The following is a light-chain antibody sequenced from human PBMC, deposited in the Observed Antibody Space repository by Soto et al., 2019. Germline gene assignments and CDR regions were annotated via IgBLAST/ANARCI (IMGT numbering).Light chain of an antibody. Sequence: QCVLTHRPSSSWTPLQMITISCSGISSNIGDNPVNWYQQLPGAAPKLLIYINDQRPSGVPDRFSGSKSGISASLAISGLQPEDEADYYCAAWDDSLNAFFGTGTKVTVL. J-gene: IGLJ1*01. CDR3: AAWDDSLNAF. CDR2: IND. CDR1: SSNIGDNP. V-gene: IGLV1-44*01.